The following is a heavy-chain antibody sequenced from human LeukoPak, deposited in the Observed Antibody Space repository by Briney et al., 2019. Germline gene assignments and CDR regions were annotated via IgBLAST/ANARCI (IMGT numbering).Heavy chain of an antibody. J-gene: IGHJ4*02. CDR2: IYYSGST. CDR3: ARDPDYDFWSGYSWVD. Sequence: SETLSLTCTVSGGSISSSSYYWGWIRQPPGKGLEWIGSIYYSGSTYYNPSLKSRVTISVDTSKNQFSLKLSSVTAADTAVYYCARDPDYDFWSGYSWVDWGQGTLVTVSS. D-gene: IGHD3-3*01. CDR1: GGSISSSSYY. V-gene: IGHV4-39*07.